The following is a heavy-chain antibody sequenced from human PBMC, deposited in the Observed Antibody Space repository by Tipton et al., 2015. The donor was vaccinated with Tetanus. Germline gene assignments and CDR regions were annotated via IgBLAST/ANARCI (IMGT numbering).Heavy chain of an antibody. V-gene: IGHV5-51*01. D-gene: IGHD2-8*01. CDR2: IYPGDSDT. CDR1: GYIFTNYW. CDR3: ARAHCTDGVCNFDF. Sequence: VQLVQSGGEIKKPGESLKISCKGSGYIFTNYWIGWVRQKPGKGLEWMGIIYPGDSDTRYSPSFQGQVTISFDKSINTAYLQWSSLKASDTSVFYCARAHCTDGVCNFDFWGQGALVTVAS. J-gene: IGHJ4*02.